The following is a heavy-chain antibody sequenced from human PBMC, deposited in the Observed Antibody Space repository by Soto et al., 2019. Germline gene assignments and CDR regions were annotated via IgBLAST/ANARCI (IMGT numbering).Heavy chain of an antibody. D-gene: IGHD2-2*01. CDR3: GRLNVYCASTGCHGYYGMDV. CDR1: GGSVNSNSYS. V-gene: IGHV4-39*01. J-gene: IGHJ6*02. CDR2: IYSSETT. Sequence: PSETLSLTCTVSGGSVNSNSYSWGWIRQSPGKGLEWIGTIYSSETTHYNPSLRSRVTISVDTSMNEFSLSLRSVTAADTAVYFCGRLNVYCASTGCHGYYGMDVWGQGTTVTVSS.